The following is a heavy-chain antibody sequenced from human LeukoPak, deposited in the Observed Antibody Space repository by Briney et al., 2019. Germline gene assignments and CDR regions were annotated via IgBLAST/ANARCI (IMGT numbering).Heavy chain of an antibody. CDR3: ARTGRQYDFWSGSLNFDI. CDR1: GYSISSGYY. V-gene: IGHV4-38-2*02. J-gene: IGHJ3*02. CDR2: IYHSGST. Sequence: SETLSLTCTVSGYSISSGYYWGWIRQPPGKGLEWIGSIYHSGSTYYNPSLKSRVTISRDTSKNQFSLKLSSVTAADTAVYYCARTGRQYDFWSGSLNFDIWGQGTMVTVSS. D-gene: IGHD3-3*01.